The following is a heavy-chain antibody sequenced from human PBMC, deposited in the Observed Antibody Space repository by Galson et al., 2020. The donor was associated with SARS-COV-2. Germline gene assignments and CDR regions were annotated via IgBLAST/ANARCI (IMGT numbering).Heavy chain of an antibody. CDR1: GTSISGGSYS. J-gene: IGHJ3*02. Sequence: SETLSLTCAVSGTSISGGSYSWNWIRQPPGKGLERIGYISHSGGTYYNPSLKSRVTISGDRSKNQFSLRLSSVTAADAAVYFCARLHYGEYAPEAFDIWGPGTRVT. CDR2: ISHSGGT. D-gene: IGHD4-17*01. CDR3: ARLHYGEYAPEAFDI. V-gene: IGHV4-30-2*01.